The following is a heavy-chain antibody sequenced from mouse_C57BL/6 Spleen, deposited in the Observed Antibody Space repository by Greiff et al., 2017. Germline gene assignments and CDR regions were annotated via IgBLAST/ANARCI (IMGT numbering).Heavy chain of an antibody. J-gene: IGHJ3*01. Sequence: QVQLQQSGAELVKPGASVKISCKASGYAFSSYWMNWVKQRPGKGLEGIGQIYPGDGDTNYNGKFKGKATLTADKSSSTAYMQLSSLTSEDSAVYFCATYYSNYPAWFAYWGQGTLVTVSA. CDR3: ATYYSNYPAWFAY. CDR2: IYPGDGDT. V-gene: IGHV1-80*01. D-gene: IGHD2-5*01. CDR1: GYAFSSYW.